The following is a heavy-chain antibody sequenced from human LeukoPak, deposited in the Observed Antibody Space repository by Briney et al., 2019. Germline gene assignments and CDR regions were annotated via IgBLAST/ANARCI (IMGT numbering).Heavy chain of an antibody. D-gene: IGHD2-8*01. CDR2: IRGSGGST. CDR1: GLTFRSYA. V-gene: IGHV3-23*01. Sequence: PGGSLRLSCAVSGLTFRSYAMSWVRQAPGKGLEWVSGIRGSGGSTYYADSVKGRFTISRDNSKNTLYLQMNSLRAEDTAVYYCANLGDYAIYVDYWGQGTLVTVSS. J-gene: IGHJ4*02. CDR3: ANLGDYAIYVDY.